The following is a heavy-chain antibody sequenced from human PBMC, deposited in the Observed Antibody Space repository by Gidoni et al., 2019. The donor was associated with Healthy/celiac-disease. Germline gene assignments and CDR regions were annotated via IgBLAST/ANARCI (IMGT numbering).Heavy chain of an antibody. CDR3: ARPSSSSSGSYSYYMDV. V-gene: IGHV4-39*01. D-gene: IGHD6-6*01. Sequence: QLQLQESGQGLVKTSETLSLTCTVSGGPISSSSSYWGWIRQPPGKGLEWLGSIYYSGSTYYHPSLKSRVTISVDTSKNQFSLKLSSVTAADSAVYYCARPSSSSSGSYSYYMDVWGKGTTVTVSS. CDR1: GGPISSSSSY. J-gene: IGHJ6*03. CDR2: IYYSGST.